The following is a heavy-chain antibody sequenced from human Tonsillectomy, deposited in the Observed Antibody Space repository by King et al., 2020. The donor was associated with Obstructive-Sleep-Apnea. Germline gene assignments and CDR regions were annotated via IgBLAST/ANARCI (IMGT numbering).Heavy chain of an antibody. CDR2: IDWDDDK. J-gene: IGHJ4*02. V-gene: IGHV2-70*11. D-gene: IGHD3-22*01. CDR3: ARTTSYDSSGFPLLFDY. Sequence: TLKESGPALVKPTQTVTLTCTFSGFSLTSSAMSVSWIRQPPGKALEWLARIDWDDDKYYSTSLKTRLTISKDTSKNQVVLTMTNMDPVDTATYYCARTTSYDSSGFPLLFDYWGQGTLVTVTS. CDR1: GFSLTSSAMS.